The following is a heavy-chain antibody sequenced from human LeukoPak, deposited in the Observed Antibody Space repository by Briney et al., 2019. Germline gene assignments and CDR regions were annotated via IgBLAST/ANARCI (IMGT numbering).Heavy chain of an antibody. CDR2: IYRRGST. CDR1: GFSISSSSYY. J-gene: IGHJ4*02. D-gene: IGHD6-19*01. Sequence: SETLSLTCTVSGFSISSSSYYWGWLRQSPGKGLEWIVSIYRRGSTYYNPTLLTRVTKPVQTHTNPFSLNLISVTAAATAVYFCAKGTSNGRDHYFDLWGQGTQVTVSS. CDR3: AKGTSNGRDHYFDL. V-gene: IGHV4-39*07.